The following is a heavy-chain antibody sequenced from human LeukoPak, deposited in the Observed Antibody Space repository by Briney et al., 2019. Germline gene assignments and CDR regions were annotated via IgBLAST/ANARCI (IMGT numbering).Heavy chain of an antibody. J-gene: IGHJ6*03. CDR3: ARGQYDRGIYYSYMDV. CDR1: GGSISSSSYY. CDR2: SYYSVST. D-gene: IGHD3-10*01. V-gene: IGHV4-39*07. Sequence: SETLSLTCTVSGGSISSSSYYWGRIRQPRGKGRDWIWISYYSVSTYYNPSNKSRVTISVDTSKNQFSLKLSSVTAADTAVYYCARGQYDRGIYYSYMDVWGKGTTVTVSS.